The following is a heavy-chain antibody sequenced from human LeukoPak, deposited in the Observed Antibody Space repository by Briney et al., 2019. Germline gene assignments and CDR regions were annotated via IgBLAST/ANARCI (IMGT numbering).Heavy chain of an antibody. D-gene: IGHD3-22*01. CDR2: INPNSGGT. V-gene: IGHV1-2*02. CDR3: ARDWQWLLLFDY. J-gene: IGHJ4*02. Sequence: GASVKVSCKASGHTFTGYYMHWVRQAPGQGLEWMGWINPNSGGTNYAQKFQGRVTMTRDTSISTAYMELSRLRSEDTAVYYCARDWQWLLLFDYWGQGTLVTVSS. CDR1: GHTFTGYY.